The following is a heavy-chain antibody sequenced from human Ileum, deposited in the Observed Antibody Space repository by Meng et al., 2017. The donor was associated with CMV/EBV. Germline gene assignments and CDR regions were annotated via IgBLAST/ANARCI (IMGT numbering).Heavy chain of an antibody. J-gene: IGHJ4*02. V-gene: IGHV3-23*01. D-gene: IGHD2/OR15-2a*01. CDR2: LNSYGTI. Sequence: GGSLRLSCAASGFTFSNFAMSWVRQPPGKGLEWVSTLNSYGTIWYAYSVKGRFSISRNNSKNTLYLQMNTLRADDTAVYYCAGVDLPSTFSFSLWGQGARVTVSS. CDR1: GFTFSNFA. CDR3: AGVDLPSTFSFSL.